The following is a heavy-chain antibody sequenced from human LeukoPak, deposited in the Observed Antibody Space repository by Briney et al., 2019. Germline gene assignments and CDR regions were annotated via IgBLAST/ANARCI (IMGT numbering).Heavy chain of an antibody. CDR3: AKDCNGGNCYIDY. V-gene: IGHV3-23*01. Sequence: GGSLRLSCAASGFTFTNYAMSWVRQAPGKGLERVSGMSGRGVSTYYADSVKGWFTISSDNSKNTLYLQVNSLRAEDTAIYYCAKDCNGGNCYIDYWGQGTLVTVAS. CDR1: GFTFTNYA. CDR2: MSGRGVST. D-gene: IGHD2-15*01. J-gene: IGHJ4*02.